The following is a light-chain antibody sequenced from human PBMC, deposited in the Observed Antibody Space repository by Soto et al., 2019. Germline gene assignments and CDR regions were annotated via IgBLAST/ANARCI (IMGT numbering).Light chain of an antibody. V-gene: IGLV2-14*01. Sequence: QSALTQPASVSGSPGQSITMTCTGTSSDIGAFNYVSWYQQHPGRAPRLMIYAVSNRPSGISNRFSGSKSGNTASLTISGLQAEDEADYYCSSSTSTGTLYVFGSGTKVTVL. CDR1: SSDIGAFNY. J-gene: IGLJ1*01. CDR2: AVS. CDR3: SSSTSTGTLYV.